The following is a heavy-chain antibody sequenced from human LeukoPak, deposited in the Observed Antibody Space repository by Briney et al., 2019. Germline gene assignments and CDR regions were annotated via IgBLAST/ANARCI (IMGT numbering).Heavy chain of an antibody. V-gene: IGHV3-23*01. CDR3: AKDRGYDFSYGMDV. CDR1: GTSFSNYG. Sequence: GGSLRLSCAASGTSFSNYGMNWVRQAPGKGLEWVAIISGSGGDTYYADSVTGRFAISRDNSRETLYLHMNSLRADDTAVYYCAKDRGYDFSYGMDVWGQGTTVTVSS. J-gene: IGHJ6*02. CDR2: ISGSGGDT. D-gene: IGHD5-12*01.